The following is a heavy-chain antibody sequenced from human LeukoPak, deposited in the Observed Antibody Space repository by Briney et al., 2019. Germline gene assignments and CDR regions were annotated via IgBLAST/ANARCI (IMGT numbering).Heavy chain of an antibody. Sequence: SVKVSCKASGGTFSSYAISWVRQAPGQGLEWMGGIIPIFGTANYAQKFQGRVTITADESTSTAYMELSSLRSEDTAVYYCARVRASSPSVNSDYYYYYMDVWGKGTTVTVS. D-gene: IGHD6-13*01. CDR3: ARVRASSPSVNSDYYYYYMDV. V-gene: IGHV1-69*13. J-gene: IGHJ6*03. CDR2: IIPIFGTA. CDR1: GGTFSSYA.